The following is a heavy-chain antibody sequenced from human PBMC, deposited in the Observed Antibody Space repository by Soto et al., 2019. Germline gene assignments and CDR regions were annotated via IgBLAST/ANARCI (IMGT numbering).Heavy chain of an antibody. Sequence: QVQLQESGPGLVKPSQTLSLTCTVSGGSISSGGYYWSWIRQHPGKGLEWIGYIYYSGSTYYNPSLKSRVTISVDTSKNQFSLKLSSVTAADTAVYYCASWVRFDYYDSSGHGGWFDPWGQGTLVTVSS. CDR1: GGSISSGGYY. J-gene: IGHJ5*02. CDR3: ASWVRFDYYDSSGHGGWFDP. D-gene: IGHD3-22*01. CDR2: IYYSGST. V-gene: IGHV4-31*03.